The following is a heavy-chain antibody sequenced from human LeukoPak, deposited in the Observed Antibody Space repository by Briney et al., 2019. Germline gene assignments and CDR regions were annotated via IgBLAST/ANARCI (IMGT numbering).Heavy chain of an antibody. CDR3: AKDRGGSGYDSYYFDY. V-gene: IGHV3-23*01. J-gene: IGHJ4*02. Sequence: GSLRLSCAASGFTLSSYAMSWVRQAPGKGLEWVSAISGSGGSTYYADSVKGRFTISRDNSKNTLYLQMNSLRAEDTAVYYCAKDRGGSGYDSYYFDYWGQGTLVTVSS. D-gene: IGHD5-12*01. CDR1: GFTLSSYA. CDR2: ISGSGGST.